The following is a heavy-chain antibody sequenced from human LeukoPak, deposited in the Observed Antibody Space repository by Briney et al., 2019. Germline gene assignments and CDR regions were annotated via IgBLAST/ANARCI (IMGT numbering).Heavy chain of an antibody. CDR1: GGSISSSSYY. V-gene: IGHV4-39*07. D-gene: IGHD3-3*01. Sequence: PSETLSLTCTVSGGSISSSSYYWGWIRQPPGEGLEWIGSIYYSGSTYYNPSLKSRVTISVDTSKNQFSLKLSSVTAADTAVYYCARGGFWRGNWFDPWGQGTLVTVSS. J-gene: IGHJ5*02. CDR2: IYYSGST. CDR3: ARGGFWRGNWFDP.